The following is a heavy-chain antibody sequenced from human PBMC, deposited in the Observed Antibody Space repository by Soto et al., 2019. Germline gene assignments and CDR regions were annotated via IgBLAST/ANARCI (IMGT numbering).Heavy chain of an antibody. V-gene: IGHV2-70*11. J-gene: IGHJ4*02. CDR3: ARIGSSGGYEPGLSDY. Sequence: LVNPTQTLTLTGTFSGFSLSTSGMCVSWIRQPPGKALEWLARIDWDDDKYYSTSLKTRLTISKDTSKNQVVLTMTNMDPVDTATYYCARIGSSGGYEPGLSDYWGQGTLVTVSS. D-gene: IGHD6-19*01. CDR2: IDWDDDK. CDR1: GFSLSTSGMC.